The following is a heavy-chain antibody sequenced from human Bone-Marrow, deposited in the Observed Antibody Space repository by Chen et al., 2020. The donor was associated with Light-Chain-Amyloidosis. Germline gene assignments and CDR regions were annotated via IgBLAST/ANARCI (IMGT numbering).Heavy chain of an antibody. V-gene: IGHV5-51*01. CDR3: ARRRDGYNFDY. D-gene: IGHD5-12*01. CDR2: IYPDDSDA. CDR1: GYTFPNYW. Sequence: EVQLEQSGPEVKKPGESLTISCKGSGYTFPNYWIGWVRQMPGKGLERMGVIYPDDSDARYSPSFEGQVTISADKSITTAYLQWRSLKASDTAMYYCARRRDGYNFDYWGQGTLVTVSS. J-gene: IGHJ4*02.